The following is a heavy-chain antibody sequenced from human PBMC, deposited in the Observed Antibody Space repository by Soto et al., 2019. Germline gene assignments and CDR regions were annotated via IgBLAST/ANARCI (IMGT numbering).Heavy chain of an antibody. CDR2: ISSSSSTI. CDR1: GFTFSSYN. Sequence: EVQLVESGGGLVQPGGSLRLSCAASGFTFSSYNMNWVRQAPGKGLEWGSYISSSSSTIYYADSVKGRFTISRDNAKNSLYLQMNSLRDEDTAVYYCAREGSTLNWFDPWGQGTLVTVSS. V-gene: IGHV3-48*02. CDR3: AREGSTLNWFDP. J-gene: IGHJ5*02.